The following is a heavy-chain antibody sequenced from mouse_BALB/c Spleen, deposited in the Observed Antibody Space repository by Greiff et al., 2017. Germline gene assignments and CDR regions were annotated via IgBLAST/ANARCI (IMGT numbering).Heavy chain of an antibody. Sequence: QVQLQQSGPGLVQPSQSLSITCTVSGFSLTSYGVHWVRQSPGKGLEWLGVIWSGGSTDYNAAFISRLSISKDNSKSQVFFKMNSLQANDTAIYYCARGDGYYDPFAYWGQGTLVTVSA. J-gene: IGHJ3*01. D-gene: IGHD2-3*01. CDR1: GFSLTSYG. CDR2: IWSGGST. CDR3: ARGDGYYDPFAY. V-gene: IGHV2-2*02.